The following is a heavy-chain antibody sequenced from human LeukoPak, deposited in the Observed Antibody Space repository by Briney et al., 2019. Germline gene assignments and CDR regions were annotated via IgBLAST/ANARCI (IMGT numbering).Heavy chain of an antibody. D-gene: IGHD3-16*02. CDR2: IYTSGST. V-gene: IGHV4-4*07. Sequence: SETLSLTCTVSGGSISSYYWSWIRQPAGKGLEWIGRIYTSGSTNYNPSLKSRVTMSVDTSKNQFSLKLSSVTAADTAVYYCAREVFRLLLGELSLYFDYWGQGTLVTVSS. CDR1: GGSISSYY. J-gene: IGHJ4*02. CDR3: AREVFRLLLGELSLYFDY.